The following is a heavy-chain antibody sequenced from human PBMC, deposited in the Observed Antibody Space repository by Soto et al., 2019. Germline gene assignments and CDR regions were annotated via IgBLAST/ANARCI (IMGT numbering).Heavy chain of an antibody. D-gene: IGHD3-10*01. Sequence: SSETLSLTCTVSGGSISTITYYWGWIRQPPWKGLEWIGTIYYSGSTYYTPSLKSRVTISVDTSTNQFSLKLNDVTAADTAVYYCARHLYNYGSGSYFDYWGQGXLVTVYS. V-gene: IGHV4-39*01. CDR2: IYYSGST. J-gene: IGHJ4*02. CDR3: ARHLYNYGSGSYFDY. CDR1: GGSISTITYY.